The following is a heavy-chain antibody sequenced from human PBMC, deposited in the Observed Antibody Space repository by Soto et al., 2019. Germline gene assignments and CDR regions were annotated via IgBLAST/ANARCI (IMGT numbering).Heavy chain of an antibody. J-gene: IGHJ4*02. CDR1: GGSISSYY. Sequence: PSETLSLTCTVSGGSISSYYWSWIRQPPGKGLEWIGYIYYSGSTNYNPSVKGRFTISRDSTKQTLYLQMNSLRPDDTAMYYCARDGVSSTEYTWNYGTYFDYWGQGALVTVSS. CDR3: ARDGVSSTEYTWNYGTYFDY. CDR2: IYYSGST. D-gene: IGHD1-7*01. V-gene: IGHV4-59*01.